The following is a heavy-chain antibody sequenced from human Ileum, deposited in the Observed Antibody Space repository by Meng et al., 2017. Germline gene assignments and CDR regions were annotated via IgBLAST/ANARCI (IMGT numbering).Heavy chain of an antibody. V-gene: IGHV4-34*01. J-gene: IGHJ4*02. D-gene: IGHD1-26*01. CDR2: IHHSGRT. CDR3: VRGPARETHDFDY. Sequence: QVQQSQGVGGLLTPSETLSLTGAVFGGSFNDYYWGWVRQSPGKGLEWIGQIHHSGRTNYKSSLERRVTISVDTSKSQFSLKLTSVTAADTAMYYCVRGPARETHDFDYWGQGALVTVSS. CDR1: GGSFNDYY.